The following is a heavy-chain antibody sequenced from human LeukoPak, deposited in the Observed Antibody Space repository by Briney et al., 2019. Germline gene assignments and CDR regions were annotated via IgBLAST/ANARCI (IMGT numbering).Heavy chain of an antibody. CDR2: IRYDGNSQ. D-gene: IGHD1-26*01. Sequence: GGSLRLSCAASGFIFSDYGMHWVRQAPGKGLEWVAFIRYDGNSQFYADSVKGRFTISRDNGKNTLYLQMNSLGVEDTAVYYCEKDQAGAWGQGTRVTVSS. CDR3: EKDQAGA. CDR1: GFIFSDYG. V-gene: IGHV3-30*02. J-gene: IGHJ5*02.